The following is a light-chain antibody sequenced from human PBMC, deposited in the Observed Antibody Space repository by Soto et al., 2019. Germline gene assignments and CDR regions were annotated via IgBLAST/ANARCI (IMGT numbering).Light chain of an antibody. J-gene: IGKJ4*01. V-gene: IGKV3-20*01. CDR1: HTISSSY. CDR3: QQCGNWPLT. Sequence: EIVLTQSPGTLSLSPGERATLSCRASHTISSSYLAWYQQKPGQAPRLLMYGISRRATGIPDRFSGSGSGTDFTLTIRSLEPEDSAVYYCQQCGNWPLTFGGGTKVEIQ. CDR2: GIS.